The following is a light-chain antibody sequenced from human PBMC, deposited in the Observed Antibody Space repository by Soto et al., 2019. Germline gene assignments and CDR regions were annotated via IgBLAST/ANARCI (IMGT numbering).Light chain of an antibody. Sequence: EIVMTQSPATLSVSPGERATLSCRASQSVSSNLAWYQQKPGQAPRLLIYGASTRATGIPDRFSASGSGTDFTLTISRLEPEDFAVYYCQQYSMAPLTFGQGTKVEVK. V-gene: IGKV3D-15*01. CDR1: QSVSSN. CDR3: QQYSMAPLT. CDR2: GAS. J-gene: IGKJ1*01.